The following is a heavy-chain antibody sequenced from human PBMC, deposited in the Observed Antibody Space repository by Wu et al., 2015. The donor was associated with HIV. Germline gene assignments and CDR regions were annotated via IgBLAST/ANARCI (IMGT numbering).Heavy chain of an antibody. J-gene: IGHJ4*02. CDR3: ARSPKDYYDSAYYFDY. CDR2: INPSGGST. CDR1: GYTFTSYY. V-gene: IGHV1-46*01. D-gene: IGHD3-22*01. Sequence: QVQLVQSGAEVKKPGASVKVSCKASGYTFTSYYMHWVRQAPGQGLEWMGIINPSGGSTSYAQKFQGRVTMTRDTSTSTVYMELSSLRSEDTAVYYCARSPKDYYDSAYYFDYWGQGTLVTVSS.